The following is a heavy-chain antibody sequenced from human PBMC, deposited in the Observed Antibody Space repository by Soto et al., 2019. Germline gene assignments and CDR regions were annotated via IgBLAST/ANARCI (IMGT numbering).Heavy chain of an antibody. CDR1: GFTVSGST. J-gene: IGHJ4*02. V-gene: IGHV3-73*01. D-gene: IGHD3-3*01. CDR2: IGSKANNYAA. Sequence: GGSLRLSCAVSGFTVSGSTLHWVRQASGKGLEWVGRIGSKANNYAAAYAVSLKGRFTISRDDSRNTAYLQMSSLKTEDTAVYYCARGVYPFWSGHPKGLDYWGQGTVVTVSS. CDR3: ARGVYPFWSGHPKGLDY.